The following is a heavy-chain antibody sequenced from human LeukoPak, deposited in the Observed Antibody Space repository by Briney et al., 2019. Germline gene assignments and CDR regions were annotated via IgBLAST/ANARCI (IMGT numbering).Heavy chain of an antibody. J-gene: IGHJ4*02. CDR2: IYPGDSDT. Sequence: GESLKISCKGSGYRFTGYWIAWVRQMPGKGLEWMGIIYPGDSDTRYSPSFQGHITISADKSISAAYLQWSSLEASDTAMYYCARSLYGTGSYLDYWGQGTLVTVSS. CDR1: GYRFTGYW. CDR3: ARSLYGTGSYLDY. D-gene: IGHD3-10*01. V-gene: IGHV5-51*01.